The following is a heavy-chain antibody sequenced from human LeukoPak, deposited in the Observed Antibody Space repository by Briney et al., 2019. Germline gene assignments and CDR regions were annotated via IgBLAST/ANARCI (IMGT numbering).Heavy chain of an antibody. CDR1: GFTFSSYG. CDR2: IWYDGSNK. J-gene: IGHJ6*02. Sequence: GGSLRLSCAASGFTFSSYGMHWVRQAPGKGLEWVAVIWYDGSNKYYADSVKGRFTISRDNSKNTLYLQMSSLRAEDTAVYYCARGEMATIGAYYYGMDVWGQGTTVTVSS. CDR3: ARGEMATIGAYYYGMDV. D-gene: IGHD5-24*01. V-gene: IGHV3-33*01.